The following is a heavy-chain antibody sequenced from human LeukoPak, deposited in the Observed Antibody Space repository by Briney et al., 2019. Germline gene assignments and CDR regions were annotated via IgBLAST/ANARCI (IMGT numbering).Heavy chain of an antibody. V-gene: IGHV1-69*06. J-gene: IGHJ4*02. D-gene: IGHD4-17*01. CDR2: IIPIFGTA. CDR3: ARDPTYGDYPDY. CDR1: GGTFSSHA. Sequence: ASVKVSCKASGGTFSSHAISWVRQAPGQGLEWMGRIIPIFGTANYAQKFQGRVTITADKSTSTAYMELSSLRSEDTAVYYCARDPTYGDYPDYWGQGTLVTVSS.